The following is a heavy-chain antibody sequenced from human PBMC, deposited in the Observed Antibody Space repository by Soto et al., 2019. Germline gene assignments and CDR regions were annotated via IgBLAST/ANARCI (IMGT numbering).Heavy chain of an antibody. D-gene: IGHD5-12*01. CDR1: GFSFTTAGVA. CDR2: IYYNDDG. Sequence: GPTLVNPTQTLTLTCTFSGFSFTTAGVAVGWIRQTPGGALEWLTLIYYNDDGRFSPSLKTRLTITGDTSKNQVVLSLTNVDPGDTATYFCAHSDGGYEIIYFDFWGQGIPVTVSS. J-gene: IGHJ4*02. CDR3: AHSDGGYEIIYFDF. V-gene: IGHV2-5*01.